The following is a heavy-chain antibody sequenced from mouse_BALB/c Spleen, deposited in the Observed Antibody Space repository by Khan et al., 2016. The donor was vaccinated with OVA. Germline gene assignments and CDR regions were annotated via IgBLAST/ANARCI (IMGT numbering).Heavy chain of an antibody. J-gene: IGHJ4*01. CDR3: AEFISYDYDRYAIYY. Sequence: QVQLKQSGPGLVAPSQSLSITCTVSGFSLTSYGVNWIRQPPGKGLEWLGIIWGGGSTTYHSALLSGRSISKDNSKSQVFLILTSLQTDDTATSFFAEFISYDYDRYAIYYWSHSTSFTFSS. CDR2: IWGGGST. V-gene: IGHV2-3*01. CDR1: GFSLTSYG. D-gene: IGHD2-4*01.